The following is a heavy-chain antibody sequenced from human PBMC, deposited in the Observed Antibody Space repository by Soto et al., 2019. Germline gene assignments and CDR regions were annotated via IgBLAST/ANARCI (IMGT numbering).Heavy chain of an antibody. CDR3: ASVFTKVRGAVGF. J-gene: IGHJ4*02. Sequence: ASVKGSCNASGFAFTSYDINWVRQATGQGHDDMRRKNPHTGNRRYAQKLQSRNTMSRDNFRCTAYMEMTSLCCAETAVYYCASVFTKVRGAVGFWGQGTLVTVSS. CDR1: GFAFTSYD. V-gene: IGHV1-8*01. CDR2: KNPHTGNR. D-gene: IGHD3-10*01.